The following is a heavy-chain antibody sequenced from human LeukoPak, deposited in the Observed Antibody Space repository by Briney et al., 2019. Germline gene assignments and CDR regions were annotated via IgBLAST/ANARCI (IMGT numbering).Heavy chain of an antibody. J-gene: IGHJ1*01. CDR2: IYYSGST. V-gene: IGHV4-30-4*08. CDR1: GGSISRGDYY. D-gene: IGHD3-22*01. Sequence: SETLSLTCTVSGGSISRGDYYWSWIRQPPGKGLEWIGYIYYSGSTYYNPSLKSRVTISVDTSKNQFSLKLSSVTAADTAVYYCARRRYYDGSGYLEWGQGTLLSVSS. CDR3: ARRRYYDGSGYLE.